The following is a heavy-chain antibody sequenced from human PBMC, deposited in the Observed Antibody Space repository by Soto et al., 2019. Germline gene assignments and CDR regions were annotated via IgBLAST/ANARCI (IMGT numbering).Heavy chain of an antibody. D-gene: IGHD2-8*01. CDR3: AKNGQPPYYYYGLDV. J-gene: IGHJ6*02. CDR1: GYTFTRYG. Sequence: ASVKVSCKASGYTFTRYGISWVRQAPGQGLEWMGWISGYNGDTNYAQKFQGRVRMTIDTSTTTAYMELRSLTSDDTAVYYCAKNGQPPYYYYGLDVWGQGTKVTV. CDR2: ISGYNGDT. V-gene: IGHV1-18*01.